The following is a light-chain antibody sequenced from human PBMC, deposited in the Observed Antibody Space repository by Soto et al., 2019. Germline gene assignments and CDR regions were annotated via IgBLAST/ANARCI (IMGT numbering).Light chain of an antibody. J-gene: IGKJ1*01. CDR2: GAS. Sequence: ETVLTNSPATLSVSRGERATLSCRASQSVSSNLAWYQQKPGQAPRLLIYGASTRATGVPARFSGSGFETEYTLTISSLQSEDFAIYSCLQYHNLWAFGQGTKVDI. V-gene: IGKV3-15*01. CDR3: LQYHNLWA. CDR1: QSVSSN.